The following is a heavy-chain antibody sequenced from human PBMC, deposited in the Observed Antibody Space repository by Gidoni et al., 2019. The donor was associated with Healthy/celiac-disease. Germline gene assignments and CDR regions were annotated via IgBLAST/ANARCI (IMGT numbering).Heavy chain of an antibody. V-gene: IGHV3-23*04. D-gene: IGHD2-15*01. J-gene: IGHJ4*02. CDR3: AKDWEVVVVAAGYFDY. CDR1: GFAISSYA. CDR2: MSGSGGRT. Sequence: EVQLVESGGGLVQPGGSLRLACAASGFAISSYALIWVRQAPGKGLGRVSAMSGSGGRTYYADSVKGRFTSSRDNSKHTLYLQMNSLRAEDTAVYYCAKDWEVVVVAAGYFDYWGQGTLVTVSS.